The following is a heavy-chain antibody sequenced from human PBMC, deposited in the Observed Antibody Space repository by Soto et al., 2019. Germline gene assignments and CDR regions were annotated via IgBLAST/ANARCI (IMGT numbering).Heavy chain of an antibody. Sequence: QVTLKESGPVLVKPTETLTLTCTVSGFSLNNARMGVSWIRQPPGKTLEWLAHIFSNDEESYTTSLKSRLTISKDTAKSQVVLTMTNMDPVDTATYYCARIWYGSSYRSYYYGMDVWGQGTTVTVSS. CDR1: GFSLNNARMG. J-gene: IGHJ6*02. V-gene: IGHV2-26*01. CDR2: IFSNDEE. CDR3: ARIWYGSSYRSYYYGMDV. D-gene: IGHD6-6*01.